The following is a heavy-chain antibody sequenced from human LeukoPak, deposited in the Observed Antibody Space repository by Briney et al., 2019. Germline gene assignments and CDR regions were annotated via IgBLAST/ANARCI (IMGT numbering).Heavy chain of an antibody. J-gene: IGHJ4*02. Sequence: PGGSLRLSCAASGFIFSNYAMYWVRQAPGKGLESVAAISTKGGSTSYADSVKGRMTISRDNSNNTVFPQMNSLRDEDTAVYYCMGPYSTKRSQSYWGQGTLVTVSS. CDR3: MGPYSTKRSQSY. CDR2: ISTKGGST. V-gene: IGHV3-64*04. CDR1: GFIFSNYA. D-gene: IGHD2-8*01.